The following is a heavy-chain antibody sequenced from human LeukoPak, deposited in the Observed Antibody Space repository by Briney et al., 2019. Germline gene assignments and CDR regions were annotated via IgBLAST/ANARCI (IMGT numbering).Heavy chain of an antibody. CDR1: GFIFNNYA. Sequence: PGGSLRLSCTASGFIFNNYAMHWVRRAPGKGLEWVALISYNETNKYYPDSVKGRFTISRDSSKNTVYLQMGSLRADDTAVFYCARVGGSGWYGYIDYWSQGTLVRVSS. CDR2: ISYNETNK. D-gene: IGHD6-19*01. V-gene: IGHV3-30*04. CDR3: ARVGGSGWYGYIDY. J-gene: IGHJ4*02.